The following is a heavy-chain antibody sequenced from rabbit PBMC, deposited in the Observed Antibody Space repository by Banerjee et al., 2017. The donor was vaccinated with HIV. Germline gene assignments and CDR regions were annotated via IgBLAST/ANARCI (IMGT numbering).Heavy chain of an antibody. J-gene: IGHJ3*01. CDR3: ARDAGGDGYSNDL. D-gene: IGHD7-1*01. CDR2: IYAGSGST. CDR1: GFSFSSSYY. V-gene: IGHV1S45*01. Sequence: QEQLEESGGDLVQPEGSLTLTCTASGFSFSSSYYMCWVRQAPGKGLEWIGCIYAGSGSTYYASWAKGRFTISKTSSTTVTLQMTSLTAADTATYFCARDAGGDGYSNDLWGQGTLVTVS.